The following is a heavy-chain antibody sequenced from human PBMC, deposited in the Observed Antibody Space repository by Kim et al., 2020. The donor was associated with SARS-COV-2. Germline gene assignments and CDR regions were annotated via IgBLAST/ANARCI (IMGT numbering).Heavy chain of an antibody. Sequence: GDSVEGQSTISKDNTKNTLYLQINRLRAEGTAVYYCAKGVATVTTDFGYWGQGTLVTVSS. CDR3: AKGVATVTTDFGY. V-gene: IGHV3-23*01. J-gene: IGHJ4*02. D-gene: IGHD4-17*01.